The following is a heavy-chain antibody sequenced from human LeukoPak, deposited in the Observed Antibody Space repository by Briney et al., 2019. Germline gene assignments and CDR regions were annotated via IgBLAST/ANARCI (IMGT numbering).Heavy chain of an antibody. V-gene: IGHV1-2*02. D-gene: IGHD1-26*01. CDR3: ARGFLLQTADY. Sequence: ASVKVSCKASGYTFTGYYIHWVRQAPGQGLEWMGWINPNSGGTNYAQKFQGRVTMTSNTSISTAYMELSRLRSDDTAVYYCARGFLLQTADYWGQGTLVTVSS. J-gene: IGHJ4*02. CDR1: GYTFTGYY. CDR2: INPNSGGT.